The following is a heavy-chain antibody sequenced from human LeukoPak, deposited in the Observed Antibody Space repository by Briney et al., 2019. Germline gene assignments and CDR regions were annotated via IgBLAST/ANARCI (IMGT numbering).Heavy chain of an antibody. CDR2: IYYSGNT. CDR3: TRQTGSGLFILP. D-gene: IGHD3/OR15-3a*01. V-gene: IGHV4-39*01. CDR1: GVSISSSSSY. J-gene: IGHJ4*02. Sequence: SETLSLTCTVSGVSISSSSSYWGWIRQPPGKGLEWIGSIYYSGNTYYNASLKSQVSISIDTSKNQFSLRLTSVTAADTAVYYCTRQTGSGLFILPGGQGTLVTVSS.